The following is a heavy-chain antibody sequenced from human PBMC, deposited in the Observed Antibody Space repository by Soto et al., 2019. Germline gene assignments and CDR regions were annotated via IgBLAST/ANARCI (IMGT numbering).Heavy chain of an antibody. D-gene: IGHD1-26*01. CDR1: GFTFNTHW. CDR3: ARGGAMGVDY. V-gene: IGHV3-74*01. J-gene: IGHJ4*02. Sequence: PGGSLRLSCTASGFTFNTHWMHWVRQAPGKGLVWVSRIYFDGITTNYAESVKGRLTVSRDNAKNTVCLHVNTLRDEDTAVYYCARGGAMGVDYCGQGTLGTVPS. CDR2: IYFDGITT.